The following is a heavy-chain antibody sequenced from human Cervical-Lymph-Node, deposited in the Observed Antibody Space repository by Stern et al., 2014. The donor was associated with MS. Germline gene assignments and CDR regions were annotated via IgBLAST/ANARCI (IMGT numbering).Heavy chain of an antibody. D-gene: IGHD3-3*01. V-gene: IGHV3-72*01. CDR2: IRNAVNSYTT. CDR1: GFTFRDHY. J-gene: IGHJ4*02. Sequence: EVQLVESGGGLVRPGGSLRLSCAASGFTFRDHYMDWVRQAPGKGLEWVGRIRNAVNSYTTDYAASLKGRITISRHDSQSMLYLQMNSLRTEDTAVYYCVRVWSAYFDYWGQGTQVNVAS. CDR3: VRVWSAYFDY.